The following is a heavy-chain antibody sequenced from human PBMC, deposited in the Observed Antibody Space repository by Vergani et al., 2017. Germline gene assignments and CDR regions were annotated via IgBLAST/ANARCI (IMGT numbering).Heavy chain of an antibody. V-gene: IGHV1-2*02. J-gene: IGHJ4*02. CDR2: INPKTGDT. D-gene: IGHD3-16*01. CDR1: GYFFTDYY. CDR3: ARDPRALLGGDF. Sequence: QVQLVQSGAEVKRPGASVKVSCKASGYFFTDYYMHWVRQVPGQGLEWMGWINPKTGDTNSAQNFQGRVTLTRYTSISTAYMELSRLRSDDTALYYCARDPRALLGGDFWGQGTLVTVSS.